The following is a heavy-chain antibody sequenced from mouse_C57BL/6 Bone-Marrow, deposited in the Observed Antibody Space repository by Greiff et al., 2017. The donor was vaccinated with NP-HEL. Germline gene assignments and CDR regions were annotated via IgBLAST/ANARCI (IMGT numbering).Heavy chain of an antibody. CDR3: ARRYDYDRAWFAY. Sequence: EVKLLESGPELVKPGASVKIPCKASGYTFTDYNMDWVKQSHGKSLEWIGDINPNNGGTIYNQKFKGKATLTVDKSSSTAYMELRSLTSEDTAVYYCARRYDYDRAWFAYWGQGTLVTVSA. CDR1: GYTFTDYN. CDR2: INPNNGGT. D-gene: IGHD2-4*01. J-gene: IGHJ3*01. V-gene: IGHV1-18*01.